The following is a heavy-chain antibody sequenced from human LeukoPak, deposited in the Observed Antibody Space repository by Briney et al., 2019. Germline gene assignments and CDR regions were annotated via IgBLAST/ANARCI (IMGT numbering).Heavy chain of an antibody. CDR1: GFTFSSYA. Sequence: PGGSLRLSCAASGFTFSSYAMHWVRQAPGKGLEWVAVISYDGSNKYYAASVEGRFTISRDISNNTLYLHMDSLTTEDSAIYYCARDVRILDGFDLWGQGTVVTVSS. D-gene: IGHD2-15*01. CDR2: ISYDGSNK. J-gene: IGHJ3*01. CDR3: ARDVRILDGFDL. V-gene: IGHV3-30-3*01.